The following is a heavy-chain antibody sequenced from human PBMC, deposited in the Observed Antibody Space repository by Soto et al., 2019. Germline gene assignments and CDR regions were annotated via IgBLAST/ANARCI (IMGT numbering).Heavy chain of an antibody. CDR2: ISSSGSTI. CDR1: GFTFSSYE. J-gene: IGHJ1*01. D-gene: IGHD6-6*01. V-gene: IGHV3-48*03. CDR3: ARGAFSSSRYFQH. Sequence: XESLRLSFAASGFTFSSYEMNGVRQAPGKGLEWVSYISSSGSTIYYADSVKGRFTISRDNAKNSLYLQMNSLRSEYTAVYYCARGAFSSSRYFQHWGQGTLVTVSS.